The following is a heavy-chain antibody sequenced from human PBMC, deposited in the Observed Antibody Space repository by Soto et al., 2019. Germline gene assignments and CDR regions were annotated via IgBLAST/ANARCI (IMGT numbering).Heavy chain of an antibody. CDR2: ILYTGNT. J-gene: IGHJ6*02. V-gene: IGHV4-59*02. CDR1: GASVSSYY. CDR3: ARAAYGSGSYSAPYYYYAMDV. D-gene: IGHD3-10*01. Sequence: PSETLSLTCTVSGASVSSYYWSWIRQPPGKGLEWLGYILYTGNTNYNPSLKSRVTISVDTSKNQVSLKLSAVTAADTGVSFCARAAYGSGSYSAPYYYYAMDVWGQGTTVTVSS.